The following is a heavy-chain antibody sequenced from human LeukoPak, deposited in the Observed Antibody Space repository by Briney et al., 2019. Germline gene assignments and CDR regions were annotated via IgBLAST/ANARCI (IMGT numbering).Heavy chain of an antibody. V-gene: IGHV4-34*01. J-gene: IGHJ5*02. CDR2: INHSGST. D-gene: IGHD2-2*01. CDR1: GGSFSGYY. CDR3: ARGGRNQLLINWFDP. Sequence: SETLSLTCAVYGGSFSGYYWSWIRQPPGKGLEWIGEINHSGSTIYNPSLKSRVTISVDTSKNQFSLKLSSVTAADTAVYYCARGGRNQLLINWFDPWGQGTLVTVSS.